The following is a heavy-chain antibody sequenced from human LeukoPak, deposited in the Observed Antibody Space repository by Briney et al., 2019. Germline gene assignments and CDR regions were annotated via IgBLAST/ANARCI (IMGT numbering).Heavy chain of an antibody. CDR3: ARAYDSRGCFDY. Sequence: SQTLSLTCTVSGGSISSGDYYWGWIRQPPGKGLEWIGYIYYSGSTYYNPSLKSRVTISVDTSKNQFSLKLSSVTAADTAVYYCARAYDSRGCFDYWGQGTLVTVSS. D-gene: IGHD3-3*01. V-gene: IGHV4-30-4*01. CDR1: GGSISSGDYY. CDR2: IYYSGST. J-gene: IGHJ4*02.